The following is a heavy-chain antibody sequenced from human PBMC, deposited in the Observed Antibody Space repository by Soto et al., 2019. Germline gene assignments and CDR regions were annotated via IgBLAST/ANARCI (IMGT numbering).Heavy chain of an antibody. Sequence: SETLSLTCTVSGGSVSSDEYYWTWIRQPPGKGLEWVGYIYHSGSTNYNPSLNSRLTISLDTSKNQFSLKLTSVSAADTAVYYCARDRSNSPDYFDYWGQGTLVTVSS. D-gene: IGHD2-15*01. CDR3: ARDRSNSPDYFDY. CDR2: IYHSGST. V-gene: IGHV4-30-4*01. CDR1: GGSVSSDEYY. J-gene: IGHJ4*02.